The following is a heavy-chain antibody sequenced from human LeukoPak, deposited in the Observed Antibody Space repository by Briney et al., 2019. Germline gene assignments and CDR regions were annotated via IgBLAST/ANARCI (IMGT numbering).Heavy chain of an antibody. D-gene: IGHD2-15*01. CDR2: ISAYNGNT. Sequence: GASVKCSCKASGYTFTSYGISWVRQAPGQGLEWMGWISAYNGNTNYAQKLQGRVTMTTDTSTSTAYMELRSLRSDDTAVYYCAREGPRYCSGGSCIRPNWFDPWGQGTLVTVSS. J-gene: IGHJ5*02. CDR1: GYTFTSYG. V-gene: IGHV1-18*04. CDR3: AREGPRYCSGGSCIRPNWFDP.